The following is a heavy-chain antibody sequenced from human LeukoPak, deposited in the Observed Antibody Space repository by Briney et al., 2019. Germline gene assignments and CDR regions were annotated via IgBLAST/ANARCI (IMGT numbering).Heavy chain of an antibody. CDR1: GFTFSDYW. J-gene: IGHJ6*03. Sequence: GGSLRLSCAASGFTFSDYWMTWVRQAPGKGLEWVANIKRDGSEKYYVDSVKGRLTISRDNAKNSLYLQMNSLRAEDTAVYYCAKDLPPTFFYMDVWGKGTTVTVSS. V-gene: IGHV3-7*01. CDR3: AKDLPPTFFYMDV. D-gene: IGHD3-3*01. CDR2: IKRDGSEK.